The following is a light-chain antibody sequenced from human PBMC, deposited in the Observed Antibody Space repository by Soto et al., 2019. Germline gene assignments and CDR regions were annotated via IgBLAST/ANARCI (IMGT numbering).Light chain of an antibody. CDR1: QPISSW. CDR3: QQYQSYPWT. Sequence: DIQVTQSPPTLSASVRDRVTITCRASQPISSWLAWYHQKPGRAPKLLIHDASSLESGVPSRFSGSGSGTEFTLTINSLQPDDSATYYCQQYQSYPWTFGQGTKVDIK. CDR2: DAS. V-gene: IGKV1-5*01. J-gene: IGKJ1*01.